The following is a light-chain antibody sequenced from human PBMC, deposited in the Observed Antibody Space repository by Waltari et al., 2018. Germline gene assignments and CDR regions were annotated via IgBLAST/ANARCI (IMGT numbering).Light chain of an antibody. CDR3: QQYANLPIT. CDR2: EAS. Sequence: DTQMTQSPSSLSASVGDRVTLTCQTSQDTNKYLNWYQQKSGKAPKLLIYEASLLETGVPSRFSGRGSGTDFTLTISSLQPEDFATYFCQQYANLPITFGQGTRL. CDR1: QDTNKY. V-gene: IGKV1-33*01. J-gene: IGKJ5*01.